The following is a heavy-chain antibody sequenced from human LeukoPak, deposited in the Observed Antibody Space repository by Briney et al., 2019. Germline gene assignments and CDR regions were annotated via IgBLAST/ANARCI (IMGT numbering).Heavy chain of an antibody. CDR1: GFTVSSNY. D-gene: IGHD3-10*01. CDR2: IYSGGST. V-gene: IGHV3-53*01. CDR3: ARDELLWFGESNYYYYGMDV. Sequence: GGSLRLSCAASGFTVSSNYMSWVRQAPGKGLEWLSLIYSGGSTSYADSVKGRFTISRDNSKNTLYLQMDSLRAEDTAVYYCARDELLWFGESNYYYYGMDVWGQGTTVTVSS. J-gene: IGHJ6*02.